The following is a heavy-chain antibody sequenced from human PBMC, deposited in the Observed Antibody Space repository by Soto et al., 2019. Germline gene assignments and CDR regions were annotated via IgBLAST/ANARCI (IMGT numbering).Heavy chain of an antibody. D-gene: IGHD1-20*01. Sequence: QVQLLQSGAEVKKPGSSVKVSCNVSGGAFNNYALNWVRHGPGQGLEWLGGIIPLHNTSNYSLKFLGRVTVTADISSTTVYMELNSLTSDDTATDYCASWSNWNPLYYDGLDVWGQGTTVTVSS. J-gene: IGHJ6*02. CDR1: GGAFNNYA. CDR2: IIPLHNTS. V-gene: IGHV1-69*06. CDR3: ASWSNWNPLYYDGLDV.